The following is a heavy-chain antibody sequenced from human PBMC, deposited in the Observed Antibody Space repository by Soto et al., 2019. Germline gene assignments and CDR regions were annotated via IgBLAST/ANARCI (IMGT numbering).Heavy chain of an antibody. D-gene: IGHD6-13*01. V-gene: IGHV3-23*01. J-gene: IGHJ5*02. CDR2: ISGSGGST. CDR3: AKGVSSSRTYNWFDP. Sequence: EVQLLESGGGLVQPGGSLRLSCAASGFTFSTYAMSWVRQAPGKGLEWVSAISGSGGSTYYADSMKGRFTISRDNSKNTLYLQMNSLRADDTAVYYCAKGVSSSRTYNWFDPWGQETLVTVSS. CDR1: GFTFSTYA.